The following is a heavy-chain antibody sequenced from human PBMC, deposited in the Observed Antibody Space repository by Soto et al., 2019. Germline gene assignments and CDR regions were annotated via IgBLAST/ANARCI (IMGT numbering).Heavy chain of an antibody. CDR1: GFTFSSYA. V-gene: IGHV3-23*01. J-gene: IGHJ3*02. CDR3: AKDLRDGYNLGAFDI. CDR2: ISGSGGST. D-gene: IGHD5-12*01. Sequence: EVQLLESGGGLVQPGGSLRLSCAASGFTFSSYAMSWVRQAPGQGLEWVSAISGSGGSTYYADPVKGRFTISRDNSKNTLYLQMSSLRAEDTAVYYCAKDLRDGYNLGAFDIWGQGTMVTVSS.